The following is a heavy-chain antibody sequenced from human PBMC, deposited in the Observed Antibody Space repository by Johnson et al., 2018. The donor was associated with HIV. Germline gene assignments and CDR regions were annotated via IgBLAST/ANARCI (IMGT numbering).Heavy chain of an antibody. J-gene: IGHJ3*02. CDR3: AKGLDTAMVRDAFDI. D-gene: IGHD5-18*01. CDR2: ISYDGSYR. CDR1: GFTFSSCG. Sequence: QLVESGGGVVQPGRSLRLSCAASGFTFSSCGMHWVRQAPGKGLEWVAVISYDGSYRYYADSVKGRFTISRDNSKNTLYLQMNSLRAEDTAVYYCAKGLDTAMVRDAFDIWGQGTMVTVSS. V-gene: IGHV3-30*18.